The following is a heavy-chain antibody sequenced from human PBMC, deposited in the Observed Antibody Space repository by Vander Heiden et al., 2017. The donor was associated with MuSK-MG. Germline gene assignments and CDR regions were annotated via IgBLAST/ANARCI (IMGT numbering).Heavy chain of an antibody. CDR1: GATFSSYT. V-gene: IGHV1-69*08. CDR2: IIPILGIA. D-gene: IGHD3-22*01. J-gene: IGHJ5*02. Sequence: QVQLVQSGAEVKKPGSSVKVSCKASGATFSSYTISWVRQAPGQGLEWMGRIIPILGIANYAQKFQGRVTITADKSTSTAYMELSSLRSEDTAVYYCARDDSSGALFDPWGQGTLVTVSS. CDR3: ARDDSSGALFDP.